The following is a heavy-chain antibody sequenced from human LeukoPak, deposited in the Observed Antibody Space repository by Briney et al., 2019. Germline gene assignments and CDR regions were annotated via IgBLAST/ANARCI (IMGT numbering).Heavy chain of an antibody. J-gene: IGHJ4*02. CDR3: VSGPGLVGATYYFDY. D-gene: IGHD1-26*01. Sequence: PGGSLRLSCSASGFTFTDYVLHWVRQAPGKGLEYVSAISSNGDDTYYADSVRGRFTISRDNSKNTLYLQMSSLRAEDTAVYYCVSGPGLVGATYYFDYWGQGTLVTVSS. CDR1: GFTFTDYV. CDR2: ISSNGDDT. V-gene: IGHV3-64D*06.